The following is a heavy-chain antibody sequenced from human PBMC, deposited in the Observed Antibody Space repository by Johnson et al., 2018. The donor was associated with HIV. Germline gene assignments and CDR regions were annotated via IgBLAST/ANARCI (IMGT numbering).Heavy chain of an antibody. J-gene: IGHJ3*01. V-gene: IGHV3-66*01. CDR2: IYSDGTT. Sequence: MQLVESGGGLVQPGGSLRLSCAASGFTFSDDYMSWIRQAPGKGLEHVSVIYSDGTTYYADFVKGRFTISRDSSKDTLYLQMNSLRAEDTAVYYCTRGGGAYCGSDCLRTFDVWGQGTVLTVSS. CDR3: TRGGGAYCGSDCLRTFDV. D-gene: IGHD2-21*02. CDR1: GFTFSDDY.